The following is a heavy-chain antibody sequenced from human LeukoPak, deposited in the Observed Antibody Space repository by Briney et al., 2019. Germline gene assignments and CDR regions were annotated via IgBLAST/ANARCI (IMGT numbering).Heavy chain of an antibody. Sequence: SETLSLTCAVSGGSIGSGGYTWSWIRQPPGKGLEWIGYFYHSGSTHYNPSLKSRVTISVDRSENRISQKLRSVSAADTAVYYCARETTGWYRALDSWGQGTLVTVSS. V-gene: IGHV4-30-2*01. J-gene: IGHJ4*02. D-gene: IGHD6-19*01. CDR1: GGSIGSGGYT. CDR3: ARETTGWYRALDS. CDR2: FYHSGST.